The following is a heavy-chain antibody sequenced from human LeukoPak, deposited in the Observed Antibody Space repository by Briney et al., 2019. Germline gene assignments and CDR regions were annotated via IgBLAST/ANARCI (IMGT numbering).Heavy chain of an antibody. D-gene: IGHD2-8*02. CDR2: IAHHGNSK. V-gene: IGHV3-30*02. J-gene: IGHJ4*02. Sequence: HPGGSLRLSCAASGFTFSNYAMHWVRQGPGKGLEWVAYIAHHGNSKYYVDSVKGRFTISRDNSKKTLYLQMDSLRADDTAVYYCAKDGSWSCTDWGQGTLVTVSS. CDR1: GFTFSNYA. CDR3: AKDGSWSCTD.